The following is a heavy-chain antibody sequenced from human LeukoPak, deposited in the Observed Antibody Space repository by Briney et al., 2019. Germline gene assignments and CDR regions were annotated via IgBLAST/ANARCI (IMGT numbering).Heavy chain of an antibody. D-gene: IGHD1-26*01. J-gene: IGHJ4*02. CDR2: INGNGDST. CDR1: GFTFNSYV. V-gene: IGHV3-23*01. CDR3: TKRALGSAYYFDS. Sequence: GGSLRLSCAASGFTFNSYVMSWVRQAPGKGLDWVSSINGNGDSTYYADSVQSRLTISRDNSKKTLYLQMNSLRAEDTAVYYCTKRALGSAYYFDSWGQGTLVTVSS.